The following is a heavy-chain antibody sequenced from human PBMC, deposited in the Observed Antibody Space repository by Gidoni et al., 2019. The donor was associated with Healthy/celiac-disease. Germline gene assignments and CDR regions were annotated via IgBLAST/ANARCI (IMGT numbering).Heavy chain of an antibody. V-gene: IGHV3-48*03. Sequence: EVQLVESGGGLVQPGGSLRLSCAASGSTFSSYEMHWVRQAPGKGLEWVSYSSSSGSTIYYADSVKGRFTISRDNAKNSLYLQMNSLRAEDTAVYYCARTKNKQWLPSLWSSYFGTDYWGQGTLVTVSS. CDR1: GSTFSSYE. J-gene: IGHJ4*02. D-gene: IGHD6-19*01. CDR2: SSSSGSTI. CDR3: ARTKNKQWLPSLWSSYFGTDY.